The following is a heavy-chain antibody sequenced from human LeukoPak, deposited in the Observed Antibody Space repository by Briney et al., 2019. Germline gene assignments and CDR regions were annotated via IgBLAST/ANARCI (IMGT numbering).Heavy chain of an antibody. J-gene: IGHJ4*02. V-gene: IGHV4-39*07. CDR2: IFYSGST. Sequence: SETLSLTCTVSSGSISTSNYYWGWVRQPPGKALEWIGNIFYSGSTYYSPSLKSRVTISLDTSRNQFSLKLNSVTAADTAVYYCAKDSDFGGNSEAFDYWGQGTLVTVSS. CDR1: SGSISTSNYY. CDR3: AKDSDFGGNSEAFDY. D-gene: IGHD4-23*01.